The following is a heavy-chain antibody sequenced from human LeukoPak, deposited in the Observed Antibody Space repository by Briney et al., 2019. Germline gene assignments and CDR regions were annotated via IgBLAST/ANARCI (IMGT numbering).Heavy chain of an antibody. V-gene: IGHV4-4*07. CDR3: ARGSQVPVYPNPYNWFDP. CDR1: GGSISSYY. Sequence: SETLSLTCTVSGGSISSYYWNWIRQSAGKGLEWIGRIYTSVSTNYNPSLKSRVTMSIDTSENQFSLKLSSVTAADTAVYYCARGSQVPVYPNPYNWFDPWGQGTLVTVSS. D-gene: IGHD2-2*01. CDR2: IYTSVST. J-gene: IGHJ5*02.